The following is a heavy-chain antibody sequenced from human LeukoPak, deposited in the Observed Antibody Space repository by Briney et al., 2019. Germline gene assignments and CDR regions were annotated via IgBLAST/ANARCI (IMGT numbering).Heavy chain of an antibody. V-gene: IGHV4-38-2*01. J-gene: IGHJ6*03. D-gene: IGHD4-11*01. CDR1: GYSLSSGYY. CDR2: IYHSGST. Sequence: SETLSLTCAVSGYSLSSGYYWGWMRQPPGKGLEWIGSIYHSGSTYYNPSLKSRVTISVDTSKNQFSLKLSSVTAADTAVYYCATYGSNYVSYYYYMDVWGKGTTVTVSS. CDR3: ATYGSNYVSYYYYMDV.